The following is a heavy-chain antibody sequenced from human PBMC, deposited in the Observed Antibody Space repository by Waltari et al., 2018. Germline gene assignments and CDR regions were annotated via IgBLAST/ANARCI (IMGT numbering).Heavy chain of an antibody. J-gene: IGHJ3*02. CDR2: ISYDGGNK. CDR1: GFTFSSYA. Sequence: QVQLVESGGGVVQPGRSLRLSCAASGFTFSSYAMHWVLQAPGQGLSVVAVISYDGGNKYYGESGKGRFTISRDNSKNTLDLQMNSLRAEDTAVYYCARDQDSSGYAAFDIWGQGTMVTVSS. D-gene: IGHD3-22*01. CDR3: ARDQDSSGYAAFDI. V-gene: IGHV3-30-3*01.